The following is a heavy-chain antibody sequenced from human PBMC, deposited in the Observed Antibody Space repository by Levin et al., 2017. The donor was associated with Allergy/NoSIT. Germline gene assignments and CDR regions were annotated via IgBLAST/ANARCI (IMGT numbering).Heavy chain of an antibody. CDR1: GYTFTSYD. D-gene: IGHD3-10*01. Sequence: PEASVKVSCKASGYTFTSYDINWVRQATGQGLEWMGWMNPNSGNTGYAQKFQGRVTMTRNTSISTAYMELSSLRSEDTAVYYCARVFTMVRGVISYYFDYWGQGTLVTVSS. CDR2: MNPNSGNT. J-gene: IGHJ4*02. V-gene: IGHV1-8*01. CDR3: ARVFTMVRGVISYYFDY.